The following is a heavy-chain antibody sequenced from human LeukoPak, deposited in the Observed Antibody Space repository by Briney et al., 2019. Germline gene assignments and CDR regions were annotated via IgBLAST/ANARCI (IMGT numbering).Heavy chain of an antibody. Sequence: GASVKVSCRASGYTFTGYYMHWVRQAPGQGLEWMGWINPNSGGTNYAQKFQGWVTMTRDTSISTAYMELSRLRSDDTAVYYCARGTSHIVVVPAAMRRDYYYYGMDVWGQGTTVTVSS. CDR3: ARGTSHIVVVPAAMRRDYYYYGMDV. J-gene: IGHJ6*02. D-gene: IGHD2-2*01. CDR2: INPNSGGT. CDR1: GYTFTGYY. V-gene: IGHV1-2*04.